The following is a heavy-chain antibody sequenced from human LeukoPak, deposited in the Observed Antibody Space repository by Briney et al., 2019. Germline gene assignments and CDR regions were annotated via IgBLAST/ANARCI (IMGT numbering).Heavy chain of an antibody. CDR2: IGSAGRTI. CDR3: ARDRLNG. J-gene: IGHJ4*02. D-gene: IGHD2-21*02. Sequence: GGSLRLSCAASGFTFSDYSMSWVRQAPGKGLQWVSYIGSAGRTIYYADSVRGRFTISRDSAKNSLYLQMNSLRAEDTAVYYCARDRLNGWGQGTLVTVSS. V-gene: IGHV3-48*04. CDR1: GFTFSDYS.